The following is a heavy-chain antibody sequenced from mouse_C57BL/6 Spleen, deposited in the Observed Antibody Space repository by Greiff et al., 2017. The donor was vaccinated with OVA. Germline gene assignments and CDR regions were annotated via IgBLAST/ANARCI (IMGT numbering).Heavy chain of an antibody. CDR1: GYTFTEYT. CDR3: ARHDYYSNYGNWYFDV. V-gene: IGHV1-62-2*01. Sequence: VQLQESGAELVKPGASVKLSCKASGYTFTEYTIHWVKQRSGQGLEWIGWFYPGSGSIKYNEKFKDKATLTADKSSSTVYMELSRLTSEDSAVYFCARHDYYSNYGNWYFDVWGTGTTVTVSS. CDR2: FYPGSGSI. D-gene: IGHD2-5*01. J-gene: IGHJ1*03.